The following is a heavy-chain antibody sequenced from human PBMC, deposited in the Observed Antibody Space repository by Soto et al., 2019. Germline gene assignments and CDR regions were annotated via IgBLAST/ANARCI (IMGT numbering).Heavy chain of an antibody. CDR1: GDSVSSNSAA. CDR2: TYYRSKWYN. V-gene: IGHV6-1*01. J-gene: IGHJ4*02. CDR3: AREVGQRYSSSWYSTFDY. D-gene: IGHD6-13*01. Sequence: PSQTLSLTCAISGDSVSSNSAAWNWIRQSPSRGLEWLGRTYYRSKWYNDYAVSVKSRITINPDTSKNQFSLQLNSVTPEDTAVYYCAREVGQRYSSSWYSTFDYWGQGTLVTVSS.